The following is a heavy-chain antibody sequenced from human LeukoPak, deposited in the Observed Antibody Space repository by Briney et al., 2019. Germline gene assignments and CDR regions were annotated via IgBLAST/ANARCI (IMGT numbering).Heavy chain of an antibody. D-gene: IGHD3-16*01. CDR2: VQPYESDK. J-gene: IGHJ3*02. CDR3: AKEGWGSRSGSAFDI. Sequence: GGSLRLSCLTSGFMFSNYVMHWVRQAPGKGLEWVAFVQPYESDKFYAESVKGRFTISRDNSKETLFLQMDSLGLEDTAMYYCAKEGWGSRSGSAFDIWGQGTVVDVSS. CDR1: GFMFSNYV. V-gene: IGHV3-30*02.